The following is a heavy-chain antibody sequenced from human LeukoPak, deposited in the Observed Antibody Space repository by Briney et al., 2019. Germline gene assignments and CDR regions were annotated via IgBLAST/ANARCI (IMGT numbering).Heavy chain of an antibody. D-gene: IGHD3-9*01. CDR1: GFTFSSYG. J-gene: IGHJ4*02. Sequence: GGSLRLSCAASGFTFSSYGMHWVRQAPSKGREWVAVISYDGSNKYYADSVKGRFTISRDNSKNTLYLQMNSLRAEDTAVYYCARATAGLVIISAPDYWGQGTLVTVSS. CDR3: ARATAGLVIISAPDY. V-gene: IGHV3-30*03. CDR2: ISYDGSNK.